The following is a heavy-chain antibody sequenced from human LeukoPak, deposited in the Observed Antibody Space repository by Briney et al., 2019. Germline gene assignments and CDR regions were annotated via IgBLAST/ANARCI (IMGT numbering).Heavy chain of an antibody. Sequence: GRSLRLSCAASGFTFPIYAIHWVRQAPGKGLEWVAVISYDGSNKYYADSVKGRFTISRDNSKNTLYLQMNSLRAEDTAVYYCAREAAVSGPSYFDFWGQGTLVTASS. D-gene: IGHD6-19*01. J-gene: IGHJ4*02. CDR3: AREAAVSGPSYFDF. V-gene: IGHV3-30-3*01. CDR2: ISYDGSNK. CDR1: GFTFPIYA.